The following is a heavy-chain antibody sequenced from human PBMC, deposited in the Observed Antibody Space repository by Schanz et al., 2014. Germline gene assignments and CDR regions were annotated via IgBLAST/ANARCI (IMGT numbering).Heavy chain of an antibody. CDR1: GFTVNTNY. Sequence: VQVVESGGGLVKPGGSLRLSCAVSGFTVNTNYMSWVRQAPGKGLEWISSMYINSGSTQYADSVKGRFIISRDSSKNTLFLQMNSLRAEDTAVYFCARDGGRDGYNLAFDVWGQGTLVTVSS. V-gene: IGHV3-53*01. J-gene: IGHJ3*01. CDR2: MYINSGST. D-gene: IGHD5-12*01. CDR3: ARDGGRDGYNLAFDV.